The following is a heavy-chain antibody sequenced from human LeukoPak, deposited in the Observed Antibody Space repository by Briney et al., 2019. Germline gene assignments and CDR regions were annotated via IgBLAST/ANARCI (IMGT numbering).Heavy chain of an antibody. J-gene: IGHJ3*02. CDR2: IRYDGSKK. D-gene: IGHD3-10*01. V-gene: IGHV3-30*02. CDR1: GFTFSSYG. CDR3: ARDSEARWILWFGEWQKNHDAFDI. Sequence: PGGSLRLSCAASGFTFSSYGMHWVRQAPGQGLEWVAFIRYDGSKKYYADSVKGRFTISRDNANNSLYLQMNSLTAEDTAVYYCARDSEARWILWFGEWQKNHDAFDIWGQGTRVTVSS.